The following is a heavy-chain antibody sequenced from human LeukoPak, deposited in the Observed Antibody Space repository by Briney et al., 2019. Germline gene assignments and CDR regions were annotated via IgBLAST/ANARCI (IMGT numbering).Heavy chain of an antibody. V-gene: IGHV3-73*01. D-gene: IGHD6-13*01. CDR1: GFTFSGSA. CDR3: RAAADLNDY. Sequence: GGSLRLSCAASGFTFSGSAMHWVRQASGKGLEWLGRIRSKADSYTTAYAASVKGKFIVSRDDSKNTAYLQMNSLKTEDTAVYYCRAAADLNDYWGQGTLVTVSS. CDR2: IRSKADSYTT. J-gene: IGHJ4*02.